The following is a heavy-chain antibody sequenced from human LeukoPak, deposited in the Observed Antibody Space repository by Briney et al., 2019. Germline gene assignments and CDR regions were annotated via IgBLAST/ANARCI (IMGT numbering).Heavy chain of an antibody. CDR2: IYYSGST. D-gene: IGHD3-10*01. CDR3: ARVTMVRGDEDY. J-gene: IGHJ4*02. Sequence: PSETLSLTCTVSGGSISSGGYYWSWIRQHPGKGLEWIGYIYYSGSTYYNPSLKSRVTISVDTSKNQFSLKLSSVTAADTAVYYCARVTMVRGDEDYWGQGTLVTVSS. CDR1: GGSISSGGYY. V-gene: IGHV4-31*03.